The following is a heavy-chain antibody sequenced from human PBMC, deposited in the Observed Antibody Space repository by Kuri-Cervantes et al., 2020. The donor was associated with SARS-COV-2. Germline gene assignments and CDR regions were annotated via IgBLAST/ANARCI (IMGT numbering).Heavy chain of an antibody. CDR2: ISASGGST. J-gene: IGHJ3*02. D-gene: IGHD4-23*01. CDR3: ARGPVVRDAFDI. Sequence: GESLKISCEASGFTFSSYALSWVRQAPGKGLAWVSAISASGGSTSYADSVKGRFTISRDNAKNSLYLQMNSLRAEDTAVYYCARGPVVRDAFDIWGQGTMVTVSS. CDR1: GFTFSSYA. V-gene: IGHV3-23*01.